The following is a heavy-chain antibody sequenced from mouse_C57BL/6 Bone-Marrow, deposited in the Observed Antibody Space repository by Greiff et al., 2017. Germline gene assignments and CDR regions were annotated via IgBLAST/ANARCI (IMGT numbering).Heavy chain of an antibody. CDR1: GYTFTGYW. J-gene: IGHJ3*01. V-gene: IGHV1-9*01. CDR2: ILPGSGST. Sequence: VKLQESGAELMKPGASVKLSCKATGYTFTGYWIEWVKQRPGHGLEWIGEILPGSGSTNYNEKFKGKATFTADPSSNTAYMQRSSLTTEDSAIYYCARPYYSNPPWFAYWGQGTLVTVSA. D-gene: IGHD2-5*01. CDR3: ARPYYSNPPWFAY.